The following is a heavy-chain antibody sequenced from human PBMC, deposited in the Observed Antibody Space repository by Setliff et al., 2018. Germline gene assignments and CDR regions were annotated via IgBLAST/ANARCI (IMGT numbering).Heavy chain of an antibody. CDR1: EYSVISYG. V-gene: IGHV1-18*01. D-gene: IGHD1-26*01. CDR3: ARVIKGDYGLDV. CDR2: ISAHNVIT. Sequence: GASVKVSCKASEYSVISYGVAWVRQAPGQGLEWLGWISAHNVITNYAPKFQARVTMTRDTPTNTSYMELRSLTFDDTAMYHCARVIKGDYGLDVWGQGTTVTVSS. J-gene: IGHJ6*02.